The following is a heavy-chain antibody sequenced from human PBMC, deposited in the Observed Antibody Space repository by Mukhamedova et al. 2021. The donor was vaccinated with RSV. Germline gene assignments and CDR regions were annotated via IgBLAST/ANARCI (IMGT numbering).Heavy chain of an antibody. CDR2: IRVEASGGTT. V-gene: IGHV3-49*03. CDR1: A. Sequence: AMSWFRQAPGKGLQWVGFIRVEASGGTTECAASVQGRFFISRDDSKSIAFLQMNSLKTEDTAVYYCSRGPRYRTDWYVETDYLGQG. J-gene: IGHJ4*02. CDR3: SRGPRYRTDWYVETDY. D-gene: IGHD6-19*01.